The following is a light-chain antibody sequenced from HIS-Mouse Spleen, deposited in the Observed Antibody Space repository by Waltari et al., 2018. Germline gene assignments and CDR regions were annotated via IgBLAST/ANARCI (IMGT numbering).Light chain of an antibody. CDR1: NIGSKS. CDR2: DDS. Sequence: SYVLTQPPSVSVAPGQTARITCGGNNIGSKSVHWYQQKPGQAPVLVVYDDSDRPAGIPGRFDGSNSGNTTTLTISRVEAGDEADYYCQVWDSSSDLVVFGGGTKLTVL. J-gene: IGLJ2*01. CDR3: QVWDSSSDLVV. V-gene: IGLV3-21*02.